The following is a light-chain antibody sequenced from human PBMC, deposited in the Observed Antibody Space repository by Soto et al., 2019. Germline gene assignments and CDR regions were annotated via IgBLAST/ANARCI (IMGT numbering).Light chain of an antibody. CDR2: DVS. CDR3: NSYAGNSLLL. V-gene: IGLV2-14*03. J-gene: IGLJ2*01. Sequence: QSVLTQPASVSGSPGQSITISCTGTSSDVVGANYVSWYQQHPGEAPKLLIYDVSNRPSGVSDRFSGSKSGNTASLTISGLQAEDEADYYCNSYAGNSLLLFGGGTKLTVL. CDR1: SSDVVGANY.